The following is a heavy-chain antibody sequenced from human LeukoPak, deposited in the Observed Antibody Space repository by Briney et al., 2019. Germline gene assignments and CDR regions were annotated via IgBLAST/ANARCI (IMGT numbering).Heavy chain of an antibody. CDR1: GFTFRSYA. Sequence: GGSLRLSCAASGFTFRSYAVSWVRQAPGKGLEWVSGISGSGNSTDYADSVKGRFSISRDNSKNTLYLQMNSLRAEDTAVYYCTKSVRSIWWGGAYYFDYWGQGALVTVSS. J-gene: IGHJ4*02. V-gene: IGHV3-23*01. CDR2: ISGSGNST. D-gene: IGHD6-13*01. CDR3: TKSVRSIWWGGAYYFDY.